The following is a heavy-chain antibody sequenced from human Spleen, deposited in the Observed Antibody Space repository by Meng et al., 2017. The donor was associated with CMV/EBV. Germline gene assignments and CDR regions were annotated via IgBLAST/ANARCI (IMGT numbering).Heavy chain of an antibody. CDR3: ARDHDPYSSGWYVDY. CDR2: ISYDGSNK. Sequence: GGSLRLSCAASGFTFSSYAMHWVRQAPGKGLEWVAVISYDGSNKYYADSVKGRFTISRDNSKNTLYLQMNSLRAEDTAVYYCARDHDPYSSGWYVDYWGQGTLVTVSS. CDR1: GFTFSSYA. D-gene: IGHD6-19*01. V-gene: IGHV3-30*04. J-gene: IGHJ4*02.